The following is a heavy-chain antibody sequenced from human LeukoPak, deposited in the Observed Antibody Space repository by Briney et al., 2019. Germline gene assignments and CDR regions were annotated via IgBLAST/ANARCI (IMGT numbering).Heavy chain of an antibody. CDR1: GYTFTSYG. Sequence: ASVKLSCKASGYTFTSYGISWVRQAPGQGLEWMGWISAYNGNTNYAQKLQGRVTMTTDTSTSTAYMELRSLRSDDTAVYYCARDPQVAGSYYYYMHVWGKGTTVTVSS. J-gene: IGHJ6*03. D-gene: IGHD6-19*01. V-gene: IGHV1-18*01. CDR2: ISAYNGNT. CDR3: ARDPQVAGSYYYYMHV.